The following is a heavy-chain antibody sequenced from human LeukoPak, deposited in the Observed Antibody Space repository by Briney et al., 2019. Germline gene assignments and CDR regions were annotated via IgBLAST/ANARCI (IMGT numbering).Heavy chain of an antibody. V-gene: IGHV4-39*01. J-gene: IGHJ4*02. CDR1: GGSISSNGYY. Sequence: SETLSLTCTVPGGSISSNGYYRGWIRQPPGQGLEGIGSMYHSGYTYYNPSLKSRVTISLDTSKNQFSLKLSSVTAADTAVYYCARHRGNSYGPIDYWGQGTLVTVSS. CDR3: ARHRGNSYGPIDY. D-gene: IGHD5-18*01. CDR2: MYHSGYT.